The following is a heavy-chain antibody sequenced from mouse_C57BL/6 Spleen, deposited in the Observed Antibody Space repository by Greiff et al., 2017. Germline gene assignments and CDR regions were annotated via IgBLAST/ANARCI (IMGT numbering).Heavy chain of an antibody. CDR3: ARGDDYERYYFDY. V-gene: IGHV1-42*01. CDR1: GYSFTGYY. D-gene: IGHD2-4*01. CDR2: INPSTGGT. Sequence: VQLKESGPELVKPGASVKISCKASGYSFTGYYMNWVKQSPEKSLEWIGEINPSTGGTTYNQKFKAKATLTVDKSSSTAYMQLKSLTSEDSAVYYCARGDDYERYYFDYWGQGTTLTVSS. J-gene: IGHJ2*01.